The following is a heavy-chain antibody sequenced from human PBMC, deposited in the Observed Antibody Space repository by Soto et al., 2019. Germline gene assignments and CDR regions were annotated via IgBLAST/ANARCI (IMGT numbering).Heavy chain of an antibody. CDR2: ISGSGSTI. Sequence: PWGSLRLSCRASGFTFSSYAVSWVRQAPGKGPEWISSISGSGSTIYYADSVKGRFTISRDNSKNTLYLQMSSLRAEDTAVYYCAKVFYYYDSSGYYYFDYWGQGTLVTVSS. V-gene: IGHV3-23*01. CDR3: AKVFYYYDSSGYYYFDY. J-gene: IGHJ4*02. D-gene: IGHD3-22*01. CDR1: GFTFSSYA.